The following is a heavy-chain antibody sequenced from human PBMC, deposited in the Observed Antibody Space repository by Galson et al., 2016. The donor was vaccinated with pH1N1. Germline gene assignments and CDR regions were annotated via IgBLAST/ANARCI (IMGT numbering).Heavy chain of an antibody. D-gene: IGHD6-19*01. CDR2: IDWDDDK. CDR1: GFSLSGSGMS. J-gene: IGHJ3*02. CDR3: SRTKRRGGWAFDI. V-gene: IGHV2-70*17. Sequence: PALVKPTQTFTLTCTFSGFSLSGSGMSVSWIRQPPGKALEWLARIDWDDDKFYSTSLQTRLTISKDTSKNQVVLTMTNMDPVDTATYYWSRTKRRGGWAFDIWGQGTIITVSS.